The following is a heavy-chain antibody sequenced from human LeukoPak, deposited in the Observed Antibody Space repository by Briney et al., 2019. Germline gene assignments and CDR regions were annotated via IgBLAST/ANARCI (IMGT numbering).Heavy chain of an antibody. CDR2: MHYRGTT. CDR3: ARHEEEDGYNAKTFDF. D-gene: IGHD5-24*01. CDR1: GISISSSNNF. V-gene: IGHV4-39*01. Sequence: SETLSLTCTVSGISISSSNNFWGWIRQPPGKGLEWIGSMHYRGTTYYIPSLKSRVTISVDTSKNQFSLKLSSVTAADTAVYYCARHEEEDGYNAKTFDFWGQGTLVTVSS. J-gene: IGHJ4*02.